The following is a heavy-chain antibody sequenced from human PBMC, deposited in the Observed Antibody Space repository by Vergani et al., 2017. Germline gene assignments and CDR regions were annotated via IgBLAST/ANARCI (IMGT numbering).Heavy chain of an antibody. CDR2: INHSGST. CDR1: GGSFSGYY. Sequence: QVQLPQWGAGLLKPSETLSLTCAVYGGSFSGYYWSWIRQPPGKGLEWIGEINHSGSTNYNPSLKSRVTISVDTSKNQFSLKLSSVTAADTDVYYCARRGRGQSYFDYWGQGTLVTVSS. D-gene: IGHD3-10*01. J-gene: IGHJ4*02. CDR3: ARRGRGQSYFDY. V-gene: IGHV4-34*01.